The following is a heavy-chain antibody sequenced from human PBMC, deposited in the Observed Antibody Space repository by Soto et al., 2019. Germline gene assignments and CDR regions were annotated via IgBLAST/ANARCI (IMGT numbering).Heavy chain of an antibody. D-gene: IGHD2-2*01. CDR1: GGSISSSGYY. V-gene: IGHV4-39*01. J-gene: IGHJ6*03. CDR3: ARQVQRCSTTYYCFYYMDV. Sequence: QLQLQESGPGLVKPSETLSLTCTVSGGSISSSGYYWGWIRQPPGKGLEWIGSIYYSGSAYYNPSLKSRVTMSVDTSSNQFPLDLNAATAADTAIYYCARQVQRCSTTYYCFYYMDVWGKGTTVTVSS. CDR2: IYYSGSA.